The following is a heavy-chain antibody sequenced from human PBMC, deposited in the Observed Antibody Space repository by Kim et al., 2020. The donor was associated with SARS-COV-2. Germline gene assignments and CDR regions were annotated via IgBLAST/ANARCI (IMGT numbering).Heavy chain of an antibody. CDR1: GGSFSGYY. CDR2: INHSGST. V-gene: IGHV4-34*01. Sequence: SETLSLTCAVYGGSFSGYYWSWIRQPPGKGLEWIGEINHSGSTNYNPSLKSRVTISVDTSKNQFSLKLSSVTAADTAVYYCARGNIVVVTYYYYGMDVWGQGTTVTVSS. CDR3: ARGNIVVVTYYYYGMDV. D-gene: IGHD3-22*01. J-gene: IGHJ6*02.